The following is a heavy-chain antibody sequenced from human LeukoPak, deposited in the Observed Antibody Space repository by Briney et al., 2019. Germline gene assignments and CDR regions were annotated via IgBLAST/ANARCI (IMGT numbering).Heavy chain of an antibody. V-gene: IGHV4-59*01. CDR2: IYYSGST. D-gene: IGHD1-26*01. Sequence: PSETLSLTCTVSGGSISSYYWSWIRQPPGKGLEWIGYIYYSGSTNYNPSLKSRVTISVDTSKNQFSLKLSSVTAADTAVYYCAGGPHVGATYFDYWGQGTLVTVSS. CDR3: AGGPHVGATYFDY. J-gene: IGHJ4*02. CDR1: GGSISSYY.